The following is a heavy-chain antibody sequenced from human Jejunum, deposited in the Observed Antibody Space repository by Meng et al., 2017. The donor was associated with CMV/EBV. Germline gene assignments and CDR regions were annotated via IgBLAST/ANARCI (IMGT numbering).Heavy chain of an antibody. V-gene: IGHV3-30-3*01. Sequence: VQLVESGGGVVQPGKSLRLSCAASGITFSGSAMHWVRQAPGKGLEWVAVISYDGTNIHYGDSVKGRFTISRDNSKSALYLQMNSLRTEDTAVYYCARGDYPQYFDQWGRGTLVTVSS. CDR1: GITFSGSA. CDR3: ARGDYPQYFDQ. J-gene: IGHJ4*02. CDR2: ISYDGTNI. D-gene: IGHD3-16*01.